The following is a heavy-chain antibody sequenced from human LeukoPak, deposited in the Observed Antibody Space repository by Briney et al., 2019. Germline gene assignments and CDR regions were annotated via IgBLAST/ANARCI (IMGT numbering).Heavy chain of an antibody. J-gene: IGHJ5*02. CDR3: ARQGDYDSSGYYPNWFDP. CDR2: XYPGDSDT. V-gene: IGHV5-51*01. D-gene: IGHD3-22*01. Sequence: GKXLXXMXMXYPGDSDTRYSPSFQRQVTISADKSISTAYLQCSSLKASDTAMYYCARQGDYDSSGYYPNWFDPWGQGTLVTVSS.